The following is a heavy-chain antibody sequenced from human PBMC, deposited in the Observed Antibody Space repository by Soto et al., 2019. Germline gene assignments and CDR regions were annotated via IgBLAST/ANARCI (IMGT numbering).Heavy chain of an antibody. CDR3: ARAKGGITFGGVIANEAHYFDY. CDR2: IIPIFGTA. J-gene: IGHJ4*02. D-gene: IGHD3-16*02. Sequence: SVKVSCKASGGTFSIYAISWVRQAPGQGLEWMGGIIPIFGTANYAQKFQGRVTITADESTSTAYMELSSLRSEDTAVYYCARAKGGITFGGVIANEAHYFDYWGQGTLVTVSS. V-gene: IGHV1-69*13. CDR1: GGTFSIYA.